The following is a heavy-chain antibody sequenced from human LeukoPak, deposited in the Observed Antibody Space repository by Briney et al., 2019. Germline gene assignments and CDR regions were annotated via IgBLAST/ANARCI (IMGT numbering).Heavy chain of an antibody. CDR1: GGSISSSSYY. Sequence: PSETLSLTCTVSGGSISSSSYYWGWIRQPPGKGLEWIGSIYYSGSTYYNPSLKSRVTISVDTSKNQFSLKLSSVTAADTAVYYCASDGAKGYDILTGYYKVYWGQGTLVTVSS. V-gene: IGHV4-39*07. D-gene: IGHD3-9*01. J-gene: IGHJ4*02. CDR2: IYYSGST. CDR3: ASDGAKGYDILTGYYKVY.